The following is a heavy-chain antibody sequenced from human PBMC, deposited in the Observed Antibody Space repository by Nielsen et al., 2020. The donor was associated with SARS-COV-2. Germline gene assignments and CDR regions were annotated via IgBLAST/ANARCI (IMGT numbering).Heavy chain of an antibody. Sequence: GGSLRLSCGASGFTISSSFMSWVRQAAGTGLDWVSVIYTDGSTSYADSVKGRFTVSRDNSKNTLYLQMNSLRAEDTAMYYCARDNWGRMDVWGQGTTVTVSS. V-gene: IGHV3-66*01. CDR3: ARDNWGRMDV. D-gene: IGHD7-27*01. J-gene: IGHJ6*02. CDR1: GFTISSSF. CDR2: IYTDGST.